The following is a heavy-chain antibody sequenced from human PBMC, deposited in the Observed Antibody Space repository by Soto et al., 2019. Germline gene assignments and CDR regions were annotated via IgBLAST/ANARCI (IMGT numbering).Heavy chain of an antibody. CDR3: AKDGGGLRFLKGLLPVRNYYGMDA. D-gene: IGHD3-3*01. CDR1: GFTFSSYA. V-gene: IGHV3-23*01. J-gene: IGHJ6*02. CDR2: ISGSGGST. Sequence: PGGSLRLSCAASGFTFSSYAMSWVRQAPGKGLEWVSAISGSGGSTYYADSVKGRFTISRDNSKNTLYLQMNSLRAEDPAVYYCAKDGGGLRFLKGLLPVRNYYGMDAWAKGPRSPSP.